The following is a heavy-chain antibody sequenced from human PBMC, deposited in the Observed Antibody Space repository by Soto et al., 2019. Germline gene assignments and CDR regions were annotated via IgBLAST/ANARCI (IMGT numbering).Heavy chain of an antibody. D-gene: IGHD2-15*01. J-gene: IGHJ1*01. V-gene: IGHV1-69*12. CDR1: GGTFSSYA. CDR3: ARPQGYCSGGSCYESFQH. CDR2: IIPIFGTA. Sequence: QVQLVQSGAEVKKPGSSVKVSCKASGGTFSSYAISWVRQAPGQGLEWMGGIIPIFGTANYAQKFQGRVTITADETTSTAYMELSSLRSEDTAVYYCARPQGYCSGGSCYESFQHWGQGTLVTVSS.